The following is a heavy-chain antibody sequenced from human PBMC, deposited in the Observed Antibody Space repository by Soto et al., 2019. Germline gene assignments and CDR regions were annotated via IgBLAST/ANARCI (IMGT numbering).Heavy chain of an antibody. Sequence: PSGTLSLTCTVSRGSISSYYWSWIRQPPEKGLEWIGYIYYSGYTDYNPSLKSRVTISVDTSKNQFSLKLSSVTAADTAVYFCARHSSTVVTLIDYWGQGALVTVSS. CDR2: IYYSGYT. J-gene: IGHJ4*02. CDR1: RGSISSYY. V-gene: IGHV4-59*08. CDR3: ARHSSTVVTLIDY. D-gene: IGHD4-17*01.